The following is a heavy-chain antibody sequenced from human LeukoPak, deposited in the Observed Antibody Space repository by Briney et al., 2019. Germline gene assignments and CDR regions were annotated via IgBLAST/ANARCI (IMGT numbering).Heavy chain of an antibody. CDR3: VTGNWLRNANLAS. V-gene: IGHV4-61*02. CDR2: IYNSGST. D-gene: IGHD1-1*01. J-gene: IGHJ4*02. CDR1: GASTSSGLYY. Sequence: PSQTLSLTCTVSGASTSSGLYYWNWFRQPAGKGLEYIGRIYNSGSTNYNPSLKSRVTISVDTPKNQFSLKLTSVTSSESAVYYFVTGNWLRNANLASGGQGTLVTVSS.